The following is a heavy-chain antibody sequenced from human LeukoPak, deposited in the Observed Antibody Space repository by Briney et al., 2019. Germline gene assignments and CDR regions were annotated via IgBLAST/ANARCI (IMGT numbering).Heavy chain of an antibody. CDR3: AKPSDYCGGDCSYFDY. CDR2: ISDDGSKG. D-gene: IGHD2-21*02. V-gene: IGHV3-30*18. CDR1: GFSFNSHG. Sequence: GGSLRLSCAASGFSFNSHGMHWVRQAPDKGLEWVAVISDDGSKGYYADSVKGRFTISRDNSKNTLYLQMNSLRAEDTAVYYCAKPSDYCGGDCSYFDYWGQGTLVTVSS. J-gene: IGHJ4*02.